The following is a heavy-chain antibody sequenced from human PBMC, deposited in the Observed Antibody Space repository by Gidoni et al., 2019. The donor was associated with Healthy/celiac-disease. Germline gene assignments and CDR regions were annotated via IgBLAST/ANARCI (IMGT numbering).Heavy chain of an antibody. Sequence: QVQLQESGPGLVKPSQTLSLTCTVSGGSISSGSYYWSWIRPPAGKGLEWIGRIYTSGSTNYNPSLKSRVTISVDTSKNQFSLKLSSVTAADTAVYYCASSSGLDAFDIWGQGTMVTVSS. CDR3: ASSSGLDAFDI. D-gene: IGHD6-6*01. V-gene: IGHV4-61*02. J-gene: IGHJ3*02. CDR1: GGSISSGSYY. CDR2: IYTSGST.